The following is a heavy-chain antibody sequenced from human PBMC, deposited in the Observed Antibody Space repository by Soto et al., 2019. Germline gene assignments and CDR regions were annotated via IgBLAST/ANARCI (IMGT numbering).Heavy chain of an antibody. D-gene: IGHD5-12*01. CDR2: INAGNGNT. CDR3: ARDLPIYSGYETWSAP. Sequence: ASVKVSCKASGYTFTSYAMHWVRQAPGQRLEWMGWINAGNGNTKYSQKFQGRVTITRDTSASTAYMELSSLRSEDTAVYYCARDLPIYSGYETWSAPWGQGPLVPVSS. V-gene: IGHV1-3*01. CDR1: GYTFTSYA. J-gene: IGHJ5*02.